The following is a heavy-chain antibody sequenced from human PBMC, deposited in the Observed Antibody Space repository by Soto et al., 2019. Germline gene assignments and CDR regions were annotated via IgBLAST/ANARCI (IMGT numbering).Heavy chain of an antibody. V-gene: IGHV1-69*13. J-gene: IGHJ4*02. D-gene: IGHD6-6*01. CDR3: ALIAALAAAAPFDY. CDR1: GGTFSSYA. CDR2: IIPIFGTA. Sequence: SVKVSCKASGGTFSSYAISWVRQAPGQGLEWMGGIIPIFGTANYAQKFQGRVTITADESTSTAYMELSSLRSEDTAVYYCALIAALAAAAPFDYWGQGTLVTVSS.